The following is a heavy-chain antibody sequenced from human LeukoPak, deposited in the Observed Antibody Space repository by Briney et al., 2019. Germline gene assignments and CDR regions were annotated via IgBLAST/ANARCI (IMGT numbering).Heavy chain of an antibody. CDR2: IYPGDSDT. D-gene: IGHD3-10*01. V-gene: IGHV5-51*03. CDR3: ARLSPIHNGSGSFDY. Sequence: KPGESLKISCKGSGYSFTSYWIGWVRQMPGKGLEWMGIIYPGDSDTRYSPSFQGQVTISADKSISTAYLQWSSLKASDTAMYYCARLSPIHNGSGSFDYWGQGTLVTVSS. CDR1: GYSFTSYW. J-gene: IGHJ4*02.